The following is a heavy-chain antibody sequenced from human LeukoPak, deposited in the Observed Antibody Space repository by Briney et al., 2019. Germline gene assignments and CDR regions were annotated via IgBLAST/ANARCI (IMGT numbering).Heavy chain of an antibody. D-gene: IGHD6-19*01. CDR2: ISGSGGST. J-gene: IGHJ4*02. CDR3: AKDLEAVADHFDY. Sequence: GGSLRLSCAASGFTFSSYGMTWGRQAPGQGLEWVSAISGSGGSTYYADSVKGRFTISRDNSKNTLYLQMNSLRAEDTAVYYCAKDLEAVADHFDYWGQGTLVTVSS. CDR1: GFTFSSYG. V-gene: IGHV3-23*01.